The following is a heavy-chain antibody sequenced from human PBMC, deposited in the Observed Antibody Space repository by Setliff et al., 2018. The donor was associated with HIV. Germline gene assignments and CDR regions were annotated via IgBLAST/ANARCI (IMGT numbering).Heavy chain of an antibody. CDR1: GYTFTSDD. V-gene: IGHV1-8*02. CDR3: ARLIKHYDFWSGYYGAYYYYMDV. J-gene: IGHJ6*03. D-gene: IGHD3-3*01. Sequence: ASVKVSCKASGYTFTSDDINWVRQATGQGLEWMGWMNPNSANTGYTQHLQGRVTMTTDTYTSTAYMDLRSLRSDDTAVYYCARLIKHYDFWSGYYGAYYYYMDVWGTGTTVTVSS. CDR2: MNPNSANT.